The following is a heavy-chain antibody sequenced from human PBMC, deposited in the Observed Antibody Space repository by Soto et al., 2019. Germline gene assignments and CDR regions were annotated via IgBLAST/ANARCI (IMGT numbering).Heavy chain of an antibody. Sequence: GGSLRLSCAASGFTFSSYAMSWVRQAPGKGLEWVSAISGSGGSTYYADSVKGRFTISRDNSKNTLYLQMNSLRAEDTAVYYCAKETYYYDSSGNAYYYYGMDVWGQGTTVTVSS. V-gene: IGHV3-23*01. CDR2: ISGSGGST. J-gene: IGHJ6*02. CDR1: GFTFSSYA. CDR3: AKETYYYDSSGNAYYYYGMDV. D-gene: IGHD3-22*01.